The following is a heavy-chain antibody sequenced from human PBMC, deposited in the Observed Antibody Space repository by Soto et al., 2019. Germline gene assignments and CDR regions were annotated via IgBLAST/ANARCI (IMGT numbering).Heavy chain of an antibody. Sequence: GASVKVSCKASGYTFTSYYMPWVRQAPGQGLEWMGIINPSGGSTSYAQKFQGRVTMTRDTSTSTVYMELSSLRSEDTAVYYCARASSSSSGYYYEVDYWGQGTLVTVSS. V-gene: IGHV1-46*01. D-gene: IGHD3-22*01. J-gene: IGHJ4*02. CDR1: GYTFTSYY. CDR3: ARASSSSSGYYYEVDY. CDR2: INPSGGST.